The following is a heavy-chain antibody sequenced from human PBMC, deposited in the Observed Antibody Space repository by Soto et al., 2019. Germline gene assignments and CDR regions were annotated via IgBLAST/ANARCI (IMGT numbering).Heavy chain of an antibody. CDR3: AKDSLRVTTTFHS. J-gene: IGHJ4*02. CDR1: GFSFDDYA. Sequence: EVQLVESGGTLVQPGRSLRLSCAASGFSFDDYAMHWVRQAPGKGLEWVSGISWNSGSIDYADSVKGRFTISRDNAKNSLYLEINSLRAEDTALYYCAKDSLRVTTTFHSWGQGTLVTVSS. V-gene: IGHV3-9*01. D-gene: IGHD4-17*01. CDR2: ISWNSGSI.